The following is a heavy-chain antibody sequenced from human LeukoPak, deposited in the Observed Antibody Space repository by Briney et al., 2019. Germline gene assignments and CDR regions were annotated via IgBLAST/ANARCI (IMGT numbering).Heavy chain of an antibody. V-gene: IGHV4-59*11. CDR3: TTIKRGDIFGYFDF. J-gene: IGHJ4*02. D-gene: IGHD5-18*01. CDR1: GGSMTTHH. CDR2: VFDSGRT. Sequence: NSSETLSLTCTVSGGSMTTHHWNWIRQTPGKGLEWIGYVFDSGRTKVNPSLTSRVTLSTDTFKNQLSLRLSSVTAADTAVYYCTTIKRGDIFGYFDFWGQGILVTVSS.